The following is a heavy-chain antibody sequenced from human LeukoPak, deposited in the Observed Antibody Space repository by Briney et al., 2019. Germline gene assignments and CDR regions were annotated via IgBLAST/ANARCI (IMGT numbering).Heavy chain of an antibody. Sequence: GGSLRLSCAASGFTFSSYSMNWVRQAPGKGLEWVSSISSSSSYIYYADSVKGRFTISRDNAKNSLYLQMNSLRAEDTAIYYCAKDGAPQQLVIYWGRGTLVTVSS. CDR1: GFTFSSYS. CDR3: AKDGAPQQLVIY. CDR2: ISSSSSYI. D-gene: IGHD6-13*01. V-gene: IGHV3-21*04. J-gene: IGHJ4*02.